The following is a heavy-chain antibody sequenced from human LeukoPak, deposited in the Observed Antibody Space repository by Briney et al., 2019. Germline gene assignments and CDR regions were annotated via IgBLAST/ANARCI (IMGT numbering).Heavy chain of an antibody. CDR3: ARGSDIVVVPVAPFDY. J-gene: IGHJ4*02. Sequence: SGTLSLTCAVYGGSFSGYYWSWIRQPPGKGLEWIGGINHSGSTNYNPSLKSRVTISVDTSKNQFSLKLSSVTAADTAVYYCARGSDIVVVPVAPFDYWGQGTLVTVSS. CDR1: GGSFSGYY. V-gene: IGHV4-34*01. D-gene: IGHD2-2*01. CDR2: INHSGST.